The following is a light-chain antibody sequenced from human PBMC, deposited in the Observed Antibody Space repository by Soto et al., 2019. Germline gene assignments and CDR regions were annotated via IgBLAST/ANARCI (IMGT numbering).Light chain of an antibody. CDR1: QSVTSSY. CDR2: AAS. Sequence: EIVLTQSPGTLSLSPGERATLSCRASQSVTSSYLAWYQQKPGQAPRLLIYAASSRATGVPDRFSGSGSGTDFTLTITRLGPEDFAVYYCQQYGTTRGTFGPGTTVDIK. CDR3: QQYGTTRGT. V-gene: IGKV3-20*01. J-gene: IGKJ3*01.